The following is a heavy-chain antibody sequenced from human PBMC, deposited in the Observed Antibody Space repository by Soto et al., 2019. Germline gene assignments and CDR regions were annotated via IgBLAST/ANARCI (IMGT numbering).Heavy chain of an antibody. D-gene: IGHD5-12*01. V-gene: IGHV1-18*01. CDR2: ISAYNGNT. Sequence: ASVKVSCKASGYTFTSYGISWVRQAPGQGLEWMGWISAYNGNTNYAQKLQGRVNMTTDTSTSTAYMELGSLRSEDTAVYYCAWVVGYSGYVDYWGQGTLVTVSS. CDR3: AWVVGYSGYVDY. J-gene: IGHJ4*02. CDR1: GYTFTSYG.